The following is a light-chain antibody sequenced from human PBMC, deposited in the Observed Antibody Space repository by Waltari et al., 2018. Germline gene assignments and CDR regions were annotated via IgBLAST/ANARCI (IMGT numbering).Light chain of an antibody. J-gene: IGKJ3*01. V-gene: IGKV1-9*01. CDR3: QQVNSYPFT. Sequence: DIQLTQSPSFVSASVGDRVTITCRASQGISSYLVWYQQKPGKAPKLLIYTASTLQCGVPSRFSGSGSGTEFTLTISSLQPEDFATYHCQQVNSYPFTFGPGTKVEIK. CDR2: TAS. CDR1: QGISSY.